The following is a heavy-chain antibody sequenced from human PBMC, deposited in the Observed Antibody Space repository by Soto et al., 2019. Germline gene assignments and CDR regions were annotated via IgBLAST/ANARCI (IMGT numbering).Heavy chain of an antibody. CDR1: GGSISSSVYS. Sequence: TSETLSLTCAVSGGSISSSVYSWSWIRQPLGKGLEWVGYIYHSGNTYHNPSLKSRVNISADRSKNQFSLKLSSVTAADTAVYFCARVHGDYGRYFDYWGQGTLVTVSS. CDR2: IYHSGNT. D-gene: IGHD4-17*01. CDR3: ARVHGDYGRYFDY. J-gene: IGHJ4*02. V-gene: IGHV4-30-2*01.